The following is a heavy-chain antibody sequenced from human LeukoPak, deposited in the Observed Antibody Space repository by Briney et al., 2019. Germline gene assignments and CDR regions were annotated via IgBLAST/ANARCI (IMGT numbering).Heavy chain of an antibody. Sequence: PSETLSLTCTVSGVSITNYYWAWIRQPAGKGLEWIGRMYISGSTNYNPSLKSRVSISIDKTKNQFSLKLRSVTAAGTAIYYCARDYLVGAPLDSWGQGTLVTVSS. D-gene: IGHD1-26*01. J-gene: IGHJ4*02. CDR2: MYISGST. V-gene: IGHV4-4*07. CDR1: GVSITNYY. CDR3: ARDYLVGAPLDS.